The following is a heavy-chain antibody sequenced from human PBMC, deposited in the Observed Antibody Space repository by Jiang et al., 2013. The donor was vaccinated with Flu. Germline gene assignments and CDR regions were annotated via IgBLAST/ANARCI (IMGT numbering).Heavy chain of an antibody. Sequence: VQLVESGGGLVRPGGSLRLSCAASGFTFSDSYMSWVRQAPGKGLECLSYISGSNTNANYADSVKGRFTISRDNAKNTLYLQMKNLRAEDTAIYYCAREDTTLDYVGPGNPGHRLL. CDR2: ISGSNTNA. J-gene: IGHJ4*02. CDR1: GFTFSDSY. D-gene: IGHD5-18*01. CDR3: AREDTTLDY. V-gene: IGHV3-11*06.